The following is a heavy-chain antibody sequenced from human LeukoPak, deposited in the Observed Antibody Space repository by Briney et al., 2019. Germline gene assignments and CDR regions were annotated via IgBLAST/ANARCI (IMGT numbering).Heavy chain of an antibody. Sequence: SETLSLTCPVSGGSISSSDFYWAWIRQPPGKGLEWIGSIYYSGSTYYNPSLKSRVTISVDTSKNQFSLKLSSVTAADTAVYYCARHDYGDLVYDYWGQGTLVTVSS. CDR2: IYYSGST. D-gene: IGHD4-17*01. CDR1: GGSISSSDFY. CDR3: ARHDYGDLVYDY. V-gene: IGHV4-39*01. J-gene: IGHJ4*02.